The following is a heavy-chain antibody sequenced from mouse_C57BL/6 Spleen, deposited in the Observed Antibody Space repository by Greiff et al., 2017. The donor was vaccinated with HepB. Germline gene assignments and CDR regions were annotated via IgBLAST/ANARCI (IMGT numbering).Heavy chain of an antibody. Sequence: VQLQQPGAELVKPGASVKLSCKASGYTFTSYWMQWVKQRPGQGLEWIGEIDPSDSYTNYNQKFKGKATLTVDTSSSTAYMQLSSLTSEDSAVYYCARGGLGWFAYWGQGTLVTVSA. V-gene: IGHV1-50*01. CDR1: GYTFTSYW. CDR3: ARGGLGWFAY. J-gene: IGHJ3*01. CDR2: IDPSDSYT.